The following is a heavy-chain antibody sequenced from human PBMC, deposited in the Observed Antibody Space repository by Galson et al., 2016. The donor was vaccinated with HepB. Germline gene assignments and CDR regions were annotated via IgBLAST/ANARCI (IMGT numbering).Heavy chain of an antibody. D-gene: IGHD6-13*01. CDR1: GFSFSSNS. J-gene: IGHJ3*02. V-gene: IGHV3-21*01. CDR2: ISSSSDDI. Sequence: SLRLSCAASGFSFSSNSMNWVRQAPGKGLEWVSSISSSSDDIYYADSVKGRFTISRDNAKNSLYLQMNSLRGEDTAVYCCARDRYSSKWSDAFDIWGQGTMVIVS. CDR3: ARDRYSSKWSDAFDI.